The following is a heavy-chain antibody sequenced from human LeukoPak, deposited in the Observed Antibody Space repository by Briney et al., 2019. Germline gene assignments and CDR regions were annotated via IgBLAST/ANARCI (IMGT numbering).Heavy chain of an antibody. CDR3: ATSMGSTRMQGS. Sequence: SAVKVSCKASERSFTHRYLHWVRQAPGQALEWMAWITPFSGNTNYAQKFQDRVAITRDNFLSTAYMELSGLRSEDTAVYYCATSMGSTRMQGSWGQGTLVTVSS. D-gene: IGHD5/OR15-5a*01. J-gene: IGHJ5*02. CDR1: ERSFTHRY. V-gene: IGHV1-45*02. CDR2: ITPFSGNT.